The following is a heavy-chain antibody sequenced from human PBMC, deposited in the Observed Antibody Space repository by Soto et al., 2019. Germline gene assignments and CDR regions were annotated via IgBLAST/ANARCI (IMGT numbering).Heavy chain of an antibody. CDR3: ATWRGGYTYGLDH. V-gene: IGHV3-74*01. D-gene: IGHD5-18*01. Sequence: EVQLVESGGGLVQPGGSLRLSCTASGFTFSSQWLHWVRQAPGKGLMWISRILNDGTTTNYADSVKGRFTVSRDNAKKTMSLQMNNLRAEDTAVYYCATWRGGYTYGLDHRGQGTPVTVSS. J-gene: IGHJ4*02. CDR1: GFTFSSQW. CDR2: ILNDGTTT.